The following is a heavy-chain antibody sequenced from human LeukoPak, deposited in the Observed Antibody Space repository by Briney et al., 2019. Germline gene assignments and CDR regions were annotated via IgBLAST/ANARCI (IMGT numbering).Heavy chain of an antibody. CDR3: AKNGGYSYGSLLDY. D-gene: IGHD5-18*01. CDR1: GFIFSDYY. J-gene: IGHJ4*02. Sequence: GGSLRLSCAASGFIFSDYYMSWIRQAPGKGLEWVSYISSSGTTIYSADSVKGRFTISGDNVKNSLYLQMNSLRAEDTAVYYCAKNGGYSYGSLLDYWGQGTLVTVSS. CDR2: ISSSGTTI. V-gene: IGHV3-11*01.